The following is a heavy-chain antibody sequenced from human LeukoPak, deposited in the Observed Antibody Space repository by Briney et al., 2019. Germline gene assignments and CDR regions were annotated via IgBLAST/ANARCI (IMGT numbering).Heavy chain of an antibody. CDR1: GFTVSSNY. CDR3: ARSGGVSYGSGSYFDIYYYYMDV. V-gene: IGHV3-66*01. Sequence: GGSLRLSCAASGFTVSSNYMSWVRQAPGKGLEWVSVIYSCGSTYYADSVKGRFTISRDNAKNSLYLQMNSLRAEDTAVYYCARSGGVSYGSGSYFDIYYYYMDVWGKGTTVTISS. D-gene: IGHD3-10*01. J-gene: IGHJ6*03. CDR2: IYSCGST.